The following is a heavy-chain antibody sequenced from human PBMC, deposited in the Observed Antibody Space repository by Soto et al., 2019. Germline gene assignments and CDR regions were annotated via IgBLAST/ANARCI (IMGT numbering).Heavy chain of an antibody. V-gene: IGHV4-4*02. CDR3: ATLPPRIELAVLPIPT. Sequence: QVQLQESGPGLVKPSGTLSLTCAVSGGSISSTNWWSWVRQSPGKGLEWIGEIYHSGSTNYNPSLRGRVTISVDQSNNQFSLKIRSVAAADTAMYYCATLPPRIELAVLPIPTWGQGTLVTVTS. D-gene: IGHD2-2*02. CDR1: GGSISSTNW. CDR2: IYHSGST. J-gene: IGHJ4*02.